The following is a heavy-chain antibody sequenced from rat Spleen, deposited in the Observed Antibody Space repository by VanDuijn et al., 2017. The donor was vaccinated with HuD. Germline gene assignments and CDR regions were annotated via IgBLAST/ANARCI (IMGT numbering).Heavy chain of an antibody. J-gene: IGHJ3*01. D-gene: IGHD4-6*01. CDR1: GFTFSNYD. CDR3: TRGSLGSGRLNWFVY. Sequence: EVQLVESGGGLVQPGRSLKLSCAASGFTFSNYDMAWVRQAPTKGLEWVASISYDGGSTYYRDSVKGRFTISRDNAKSTLYLQMDSLRSEDTATYYCTRGSLGSGRLNWFVYWGQGTLVTVSS. V-gene: IGHV5-29*01. CDR2: ISYDGGST.